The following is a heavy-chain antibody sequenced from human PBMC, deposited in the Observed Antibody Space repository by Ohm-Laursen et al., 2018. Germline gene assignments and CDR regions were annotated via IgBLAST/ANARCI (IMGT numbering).Heavy chain of an antibody. CDR2: IYYSGST. V-gene: IGHV4-59*07. D-gene: IGHD7-27*01. Sequence: SDTLSLICAVSGGSISSYYWSWIRQPPGKGLEWIGYIYYSGSTNYNPSLKSRVTISVDTSKNQFSLKLSSVTAADTAVYYCARALGGYPISYYYGMDVWGQGTTVTVSS. CDR1: GGSISSYY. J-gene: IGHJ6*02. CDR3: ARALGGYPISYYYGMDV.